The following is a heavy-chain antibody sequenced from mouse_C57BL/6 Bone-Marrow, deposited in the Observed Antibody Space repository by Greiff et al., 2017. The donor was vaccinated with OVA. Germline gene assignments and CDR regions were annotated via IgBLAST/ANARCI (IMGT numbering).Heavy chain of an antibody. J-gene: IGHJ4*01. V-gene: IGHV1-81*01. CDR2: IYPRSGNT. CDR3: ARYPRANCYAMDY. D-gene: IGHD4-1*01. Sequence: QVQLQQSGAELARPGASVKLSCQASGYTFTSYCMSWVKQRTGQGLEWIGEIYPRSGNTYYNEKFKGKATLTVDKSSSTAYMALRSLTSADAAVYVCARYPRANCYAMDYWGQGTAVTVSS. CDR1: GYTFTSYC.